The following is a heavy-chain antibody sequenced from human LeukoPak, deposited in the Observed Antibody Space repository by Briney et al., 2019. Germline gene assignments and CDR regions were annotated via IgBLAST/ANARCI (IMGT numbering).Heavy chain of an antibody. Sequence: ASVKVSCKASGYTFTSYGISWVRQAPGQGLEWMGWISAYNGNTNYAQKLQGRVTMTTDTSTSTAYMELRSLRSDDTAVYYCARDHIVVVTANLYAFDIWGQGTIVTVSS. CDR2: ISAYNGNT. D-gene: IGHD2-21*02. CDR1: GYTFTSYG. V-gene: IGHV1-18*01. CDR3: ARDHIVVVTANLYAFDI. J-gene: IGHJ3*02.